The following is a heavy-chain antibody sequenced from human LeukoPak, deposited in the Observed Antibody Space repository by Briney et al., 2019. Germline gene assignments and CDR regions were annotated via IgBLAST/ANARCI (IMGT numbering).Heavy chain of an antibody. Sequence: GASVKVSCKAFGYTFTGYYMHRVRQAPGQGLEWMGWINPNSGGTNYAQKFQGRVTMTRDTSISTAYMELSRLRSDDTAVYYSARDRWYSSSSGQGYWGQGTLVTVSS. D-gene: IGHD6-6*01. J-gene: IGHJ4*02. V-gene: IGHV1-2*02. CDR1: GYTFTGYY. CDR2: INPNSGGT. CDR3: ARDRWYSSSSGQGY.